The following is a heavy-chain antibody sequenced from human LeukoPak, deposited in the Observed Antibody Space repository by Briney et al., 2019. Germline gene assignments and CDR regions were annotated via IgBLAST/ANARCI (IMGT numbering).Heavy chain of an antibody. Sequence: PSETLSLTCTVSGGSICSYYWSWIRQPPGKGLEWIGYIYYSGSTNYNPSLKSRVTISVDTSKSQFSLKLSSVTAADTAVYYCARIVGRFLERFHFDYWGQGTLVTVSS. CDR1: GGSICSYY. J-gene: IGHJ4*02. D-gene: IGHD3-3*01. V-gene: IGHV4-59*01. CDR3: ARIVGRFLERFHFDY. CDR2: IYYSGST.